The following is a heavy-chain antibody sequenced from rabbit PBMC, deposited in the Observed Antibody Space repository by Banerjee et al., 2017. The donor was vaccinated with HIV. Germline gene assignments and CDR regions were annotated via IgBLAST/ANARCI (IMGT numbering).Heavy chain of an antibody. D-gene: IGHD1-1*01. CDR1: GFSFSSSDY. CDR3: ARSGTGYDSGLSV. V-gene: IGHV1S40*01. J-gene: IGHJ4*01. Sequence: QSLEESGGDLVKPGASLTLTCTASGFSFSSSDYMCWVRQAPGKGLEWISCIAGSSSGFAYSATWAKGRFTCSKTSSTTVTLQMTSLTVADTATYFCARSGTGYDSGLSVWGPGTLVTVS. CDR2: IAGSSSGFA.